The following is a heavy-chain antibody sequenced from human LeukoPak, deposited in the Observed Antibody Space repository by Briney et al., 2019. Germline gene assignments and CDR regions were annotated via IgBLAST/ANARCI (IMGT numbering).Heavy chain of an antibody. J-gene: IGHJ4*02. CDR2: ISGSGGST. CDR1: GFTFSSYS. CDR3: AKDNYPRYYYDSSGYSD. D-gene: IGHD3-22*01. Sequence: GGSLRLSCAASGFTFSSYSMSWVRQAPGKGLEWVSAISGSGGSTYYADSVKGRFTISRDNSKNTLYLQMNSLGAEDTAVYYCAKDNYPRYYYDSSGYSDWGQGTLVTVSS. V-gene: IGHV3-23*01.